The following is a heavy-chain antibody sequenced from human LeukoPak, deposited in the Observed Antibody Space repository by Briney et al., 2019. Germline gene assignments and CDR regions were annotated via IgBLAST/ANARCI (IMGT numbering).Heavy chain of an antibody. CDR3: ARSYTIFGVVPNYYYYGMDV. J-gene: IGHJ6*02. V-gene: IGHV4-34*01. CDR2: INHSGST. D-gene: IGHD3-3*01. CDR1: GGSFSGCY. Sequence: SETLSLTCAVYGGSFSGCYWSWIRQPPGKGLEWIGEINHSGSTNYNPSLKSRVTISVDTSKNQFSLKLSSVTAADTAVYYCARSYTIFGVVPNYYYYGMDVWGQGTAVTVSS.